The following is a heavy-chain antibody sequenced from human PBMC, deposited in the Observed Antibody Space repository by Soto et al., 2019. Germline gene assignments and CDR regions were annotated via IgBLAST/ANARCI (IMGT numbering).Heavy chain of an antibody. CDR1: GFMFSEYA. D-gene: IGHD2-15*01. Sequence: LRLSCAASGFMFSEYAMNWVRQAPGKGLEWVSVISGDGGAKFYANSVKGRFTISRDNSKNTVYLQLNRLEAEDTALYYCAKRSSDCRGDSCYSTPANWGQGTLVTVSS. CDR2: ISGDGGAK. CDR3: AKRSSDCRGDSCYSTPAN. J-gene: IGHJ4*02. V-gene: IGHV3-23*01.